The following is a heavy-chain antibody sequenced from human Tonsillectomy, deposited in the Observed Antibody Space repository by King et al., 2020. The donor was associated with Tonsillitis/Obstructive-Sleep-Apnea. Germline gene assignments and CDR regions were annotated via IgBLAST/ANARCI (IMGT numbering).Heavy chain of an antibody. CDR2: IFSSDEK. D-gene: IGHD2-15*01. CDR1: GFSLSNARMG. J-gene: IGHJ6*03. CDR3: ARMVVRPLSEIYYYYMDV. Sequence: VTLKESGPVLVKPTETLTLTCTVSGFSLSNARMGVSWIRQPPGKALEWLAHIFSSDEKPYSTSLKSRFTISKDTSKSQVVFTMTNMDPVDTATYYCARMVVRPLSEIYYYYMDVWGKGTTVTVSS. V-gene: IGHV2-26*01.